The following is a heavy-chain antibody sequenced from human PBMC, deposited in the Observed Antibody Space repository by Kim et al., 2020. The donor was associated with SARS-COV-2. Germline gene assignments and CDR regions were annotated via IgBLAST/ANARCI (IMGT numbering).Heavy chain of an antibody. V-gene: IGHV3-13*01. D-gene: IGHD1-1*01. Sequence: GGSLRLSCAASGFVFSGYDMHWVRQSKGKGLEWVSAIGSAGDTHYSDSVKGRFTISRENAETSLFLQMSSLTDGDAAIYYCARGRSGGLELRGGWEVWG. CDR2: IGSAGDT. CDR1: GFVFSGYD. J-gene: IGHJ6*02. CDR3: ARGRSGGLELRGGWEV.